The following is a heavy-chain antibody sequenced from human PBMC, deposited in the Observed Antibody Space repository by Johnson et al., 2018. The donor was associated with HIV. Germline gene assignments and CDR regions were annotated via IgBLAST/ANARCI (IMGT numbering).Heavy chain of an antibody. CDR3: ARVVAFGWELNDAFDI. CDR1: GFTFSSYA. V-gene: IGHV3-30-3*01. J-gene: IGHJ3*02. CDR2: LSYDGSNI. D-gene: IGHD1-26*01. Sequence: QMLLVESGGGVVQPGRSLRLSCASYGFTFSSYAMHWVRQAPGKGLKWVAVLSYDGSNIYYADSVKGRFTISRDNSENTLYLQMNSLRAEDTAVYYCARVVAFGWELNDAFDIWGQGTMVTVSS.